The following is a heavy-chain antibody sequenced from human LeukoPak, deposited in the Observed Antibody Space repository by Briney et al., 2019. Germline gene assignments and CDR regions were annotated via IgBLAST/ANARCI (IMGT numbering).Heavy chain of an antibody. CDR3: AKGFSGAAMYFDY. D-gene: IGHD5-18*01. V-gene: IGHV3-30*18. CDR1: GFTFSSYG. Sequence: GRSLRLSCAASGFTFSSYGMHWVRQAPGKGLEWVAVISYDGSNKYYADSVKGRFTISRDNSKNTLYLQMNSLRAEDTAVYYCAKGFSGAAMYFDYWGQGTLVTVSS. J-gene: IGHJ4*02. CDR2: ISYDGSNK.